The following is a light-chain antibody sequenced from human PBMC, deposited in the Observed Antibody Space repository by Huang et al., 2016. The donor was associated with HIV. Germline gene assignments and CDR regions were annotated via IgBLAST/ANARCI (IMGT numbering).Light chain of an antibody. CDR1: QSVSSS. J-gene: IGKJ3*01. CDR2: DTS. Sequence: EIVLTQSPATLSLSPGERATLSCKASQSVSSSLAWYQQKPGQATRLLIYDTSNRATGIPARFSGSESGTDFTLTISSLEPEDFAVYYCQQRSNWPLFTFGPGTKVDIK. V-gene: IGKV3-11*01. CDR3: QQRSNWPLFT.